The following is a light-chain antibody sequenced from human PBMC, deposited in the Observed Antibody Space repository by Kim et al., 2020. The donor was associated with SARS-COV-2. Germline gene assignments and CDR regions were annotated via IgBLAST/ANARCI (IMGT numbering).Light chain of an antibody. CDR2: DVS. J-gene: IGLJ3*02. CDR3: SSYTSSSTRV. CDR1: SSAVGGNNY. Sequence: GQSITISCTGTSSAVGGNNYVSWYQQHPGKAPKLMIYDVSNRPSGVSNRFSGSKSGNTASLTISGLQAEDEADYYCSSYTSSSTRVFGGGTQLTVL. V-gene: IGLV2-14*03.